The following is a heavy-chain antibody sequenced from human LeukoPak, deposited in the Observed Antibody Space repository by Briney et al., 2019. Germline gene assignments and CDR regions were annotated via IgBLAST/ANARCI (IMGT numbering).Heavy chain of an antibody. Sequence: SETLSLTCAVYGGSFSGYYWSWIRQPPGKGLEWIGEINHSGSTNYNPSLKSRVTISVDTSKNQFSLKLSSVTAADTAVYYCARVERITIFGVVIPNPNWFDPWGQGTLVTVSS. CDR2: INHSGST. CDR1: GGSFSGYY. CDR3: ARVERITIFGVVIPNPNWFDP. V-gene: IGHV4-34*01. D-gene: IGHD3-3*01. J-gene: IGHJ5*02.